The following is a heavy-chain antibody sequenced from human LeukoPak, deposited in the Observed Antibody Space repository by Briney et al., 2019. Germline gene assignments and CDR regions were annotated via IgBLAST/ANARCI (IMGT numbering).Heavy chain of an antibody. V-gene: IGHV3-15*01. Sequence: GGYLRLSCAASGFTLNNAWMRWVRQAPGKGLEWLGRIKRETDGGTIDYAAPVKGRFTISRDDSRNTLYLQMDSLKIEDTAVYYCTTDRYYDNSELQFQHWGQGTLVTVSS. CDR1: GFTLNNAW. J-gene: IGHJ1*01. D-gene: IGHD3-22*01. CDR2: IKRETDGGTI. CDR3: TTDRYYDNSELQFQH.